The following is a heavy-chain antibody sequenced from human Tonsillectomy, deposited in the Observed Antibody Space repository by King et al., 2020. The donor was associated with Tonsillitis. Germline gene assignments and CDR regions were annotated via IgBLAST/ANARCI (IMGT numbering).Heavy chain of an antibody. Sequence: QLQESGPGLVKPSDTLSLTCTVSGDSISGYYWSWIRQPPGKGLEWIGYIYHSGSTNCNPSLKSRVTISVDTSKNQFSLKLNSVTAADTAVYYCERGGCPLPMGGNWLHANWFDTWGQGTLVIVSS. CDR3: ERGGCPLPMGGNWLHANWFDT. D-gene: IGHD1-1*01. V-gene: IGHV4-59*01. J-gene: IGHJ5*02. CDR2: IYHSGST. CDR1: GDSISGYY.